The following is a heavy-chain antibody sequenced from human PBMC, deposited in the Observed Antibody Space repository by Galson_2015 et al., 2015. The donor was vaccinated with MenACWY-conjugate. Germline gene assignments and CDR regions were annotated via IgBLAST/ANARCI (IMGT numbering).Heavy chain of an antibody. Sequence: SLRLSCAASGFTFSSYWMHWVRQAPGKGLEWVSVIYSGGSTYYADSVKGRFTISRDNSKNTLYLQMNSLRAEDTAVYYCATLGGGRFLDNYWGQGTLVTVSS. J-gene: IGHJ4*02. D-gene: IGHD3-3*01. V-gene: IGHV3-66*01. CDR3: ATLGGGRFLDNY. CDR1: GFTFSSYW. CDR2: IYSGGST.